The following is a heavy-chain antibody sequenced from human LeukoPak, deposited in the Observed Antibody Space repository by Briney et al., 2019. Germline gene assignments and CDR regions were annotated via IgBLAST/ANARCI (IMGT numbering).Heavy chain of an antibody. D-gene: IGHD6-19*01. CDR3: AILDRSGWYCIDN. CDR1: GFTVSSNY. CDR2: IYNGNST. J-gene: IGHJ4*02. Sequence: GGSLRLSCAASGFTVSSNYLSWVRQAPGKGLEWVSVIYNGNSTYYADSMKGRFTISRDNSKNTLYLQMNSLRVEDTAVYYCAILDRSGWYCIDNWGQGTLVTVSS. V-gene: IGHV3-53*01.